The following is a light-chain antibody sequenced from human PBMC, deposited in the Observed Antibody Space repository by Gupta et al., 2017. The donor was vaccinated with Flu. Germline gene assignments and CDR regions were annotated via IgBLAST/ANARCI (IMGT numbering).Light chain of an antibody. CDR3: QKSYTTPYS. J-gene: IGKJ2*01. CDR1: QDIMTY. CDR2: AAS. Sequence: DIQMRQSPSSLSASVGDRVTITCRSSQDIMTYVNGYQQKPGKAPKLLIHAASILQNGVPARFIGSGSETTFTLTITGLQSEDFGVFYCQKSYTTPYSFGQGTKVDLK. V-gene: IGKV1-39*01.